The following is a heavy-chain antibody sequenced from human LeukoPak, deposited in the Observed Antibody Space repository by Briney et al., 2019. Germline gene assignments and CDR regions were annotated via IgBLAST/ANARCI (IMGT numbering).Heavy chain of an antibody. J-gene: IGHJ5*02. V-gene: IGHV1-2*02. D-gene: IGHD6-13*01. CDR1: GYTFTGYY. Sequence: ASVKVSCKASGYTFTGYYMHWVRQAPGQGLEWMGWINPNSGGTNYAQKFQGRVTMTRGTSISTAYMELSRLRSDDTAVYYCAREDSSSWYVSWFDPWGQGTLVTVSS. CDR3: AREDSSSWYVSWFDP. CDR2: INPNSGGT.